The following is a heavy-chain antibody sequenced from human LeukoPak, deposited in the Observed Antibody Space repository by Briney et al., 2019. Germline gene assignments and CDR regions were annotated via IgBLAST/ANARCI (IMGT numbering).Heavy chain of an antibody. V-gene: IGHV1-69*05. D-gene: IGHD4-23*01. J-gene: IGHJ3*02. CDR1: GGTFSSYA. Sequence: SVKVSCKASGGTFSSYAISWVRQSPGQGLEWMGGIIPIFGTANYAQKFQGRVTITTDESTSTAYMELSSLRSEDTAVYYCARTYGGKRNAFDIWGQGTMVTVSS. CDR3: ARTYGGKRNAFDI. CDR2: IIPIFGTA.